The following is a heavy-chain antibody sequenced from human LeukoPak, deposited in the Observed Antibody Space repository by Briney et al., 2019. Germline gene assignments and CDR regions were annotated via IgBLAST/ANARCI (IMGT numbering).Heavy chain of an antibody. D-gene: IGHD2-15*01. CDR1: GGSISSSSYY. CDR3: ARQDQAASRGWFDP. CDR2: IYYSGST. J-gene: IGHJ5*02. V-gene: IGHV4-39*07. Sequence: SQTLSLTCTVSGGSISSSSYYWGWIRQPPGKGLEWIGSIYYSGSTIYNPSLKSRVTMSLNTSSNSFSLKMTSVTAADTAVYFCARQDQAASRGWFDPWGQGTLVTVSS.